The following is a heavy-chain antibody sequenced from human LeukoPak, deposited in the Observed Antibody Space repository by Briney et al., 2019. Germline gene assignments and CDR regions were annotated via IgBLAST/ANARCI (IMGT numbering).Heavy chain of an antibody. CDR2: IGARGHVT. CDR1: GFAFSGYA. V-gene: IGHV3-23*01. D-gene: IGHD1-26*01. CDR3: AKVHYTASFPGSFPGRNYFDS. Sequence: GGSLRLSCTVSGFAFSGYAMSWVRQAPGKGPEWVSSIGARGHVTYSANSVKGRFTISRDNSKRTLFLQMNSLRAEDTAVYYCAKVHYTASFPGSFPGRNYFDSWGQGSLVTVSS. J-gene: IGHJ4*02.